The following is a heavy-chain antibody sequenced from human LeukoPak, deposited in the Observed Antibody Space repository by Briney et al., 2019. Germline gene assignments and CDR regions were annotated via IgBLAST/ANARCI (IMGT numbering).Heavy chain of an antibody. CDR3: ARGQAGTLDFDY. CDR1: GYTFTSYD. CDR2: MNLNSGNT. J-gene: IGHJ4*02. Sequence: ASVKVSCKASGYTFTSYDINWVRQPTGQGLEWMGWMNLNSGNTGYAKKFQGSVRLTRNNSISTDYMELSRLRSEDTAVDYCARGQAGTLDFDYWGKGNLVTVSS. V-gene: IGHV1-8*01. D-gene: IGHD1-1*01.